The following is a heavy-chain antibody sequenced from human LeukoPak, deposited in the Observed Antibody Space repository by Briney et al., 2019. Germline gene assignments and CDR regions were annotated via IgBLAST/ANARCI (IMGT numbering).Heavy chain of an antibody. V-gene: IGHV4-59*01. CDR3: ARAVGTSRNFFDY. D-gene: IGHD4-23*01. J-gene: IGHJ4*02. CDR1: GGSISSYY. Sequence: SETLSLTCTASGGSISSYYWSWIRQPPGKGLEWIGYIYYSGSTNYNPSLKSRVTISVDTSKNQFSLKLSSVTAADTAVYYCARAVGTSRNFFDYWGQGTLVTVSS. CDR2: IYYSGST.